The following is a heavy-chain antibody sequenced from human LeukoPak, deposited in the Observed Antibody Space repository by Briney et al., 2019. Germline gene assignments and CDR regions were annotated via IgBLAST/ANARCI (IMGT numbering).Heavy chain of an antibody. CDR3: ASISSSSGFDY. J-gene: IGHJ4*02. CDR2: IYNIGST. Sequence: SETLSLTCTVSGDSISNYYWSWIRQPPGKGLEWIGYIYNIGSTKYNPSLKSRVTMSLDTSKNQFSLRLSSVTAADTAVYYCASISSSSGFDYWGQGTLVTVSS. V-gene: IGHV4-59*12. CDR1: GDSISNYY. D-gene: IGHD6-6*01.